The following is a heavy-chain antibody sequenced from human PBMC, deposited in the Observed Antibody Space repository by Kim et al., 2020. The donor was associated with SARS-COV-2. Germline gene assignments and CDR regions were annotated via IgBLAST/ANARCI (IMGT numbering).Heavy chain of an antibody. CDR1: GGSISSSSYY. D-gene: IGHD3-16*01. CDR2: IYYSGST. J-gene: IGHJ4*02. CDR3: ARHMGGTNVDY. Sequence: SETLSLTCTVSGGSISSSSYYWGWIRQPPGKGLEWIVSIYYSGSTYYNPSLKSRVTISVDTSKNQFSLKLSSVTAADTAVYYCARHMGGTNVDYWGQGTLVTVSS. V-gene: IGHV4-39*01.